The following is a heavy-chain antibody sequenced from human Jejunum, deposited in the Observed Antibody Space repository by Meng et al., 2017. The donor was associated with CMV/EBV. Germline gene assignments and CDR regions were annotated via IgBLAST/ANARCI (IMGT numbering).Heavy chain of an antibody. CDR2: IMYDGTNQ. J-gene: IGHJ4*02. Sequence: FSPYGMHWVRQAPGKGLEWVASIMYDGTNQFYAESVKGRFIISRDKSTNTLFLQMNSLRPEDTSIYYCAKEQGSHNSWPQYYFDSWGQGALVTVSS. V-gene: IGHV3-30*02. D-gene: IGHD5-24*01. CDR3: AKEQGSHNSWPQYYFDS. CDR1: FSPYG.